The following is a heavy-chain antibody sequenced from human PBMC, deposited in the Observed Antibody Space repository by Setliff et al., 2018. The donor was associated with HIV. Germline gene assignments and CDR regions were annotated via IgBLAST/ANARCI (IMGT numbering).Heavy chain of an antibody. CDR1: GGSIIKNDLY. D-gene: IGHD4-17*01. Sequence: SETLSLTCAVSGGSIIKNDLYWGWIRQPPGKGLEWIGSVNYGGTTYSNPSLKSRVTISTDTSKKRFSLRMSSVTAADTAVYHCARHETTVTLANWFDPWGQGTLVTVSS. CDR3: ARHETTVTLANWFDP. CDR2: VNYGGTT. J-gene: IGHJ5*02. V-gene: IGHV4-39*01.